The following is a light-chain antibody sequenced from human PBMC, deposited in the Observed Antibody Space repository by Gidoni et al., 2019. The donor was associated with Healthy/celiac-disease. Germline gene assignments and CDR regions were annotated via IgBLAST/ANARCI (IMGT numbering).Light chain of an antibody. CDR2: KAS. Sequence: DIQMTQSPSTLSASVGDRVTITCRARQSISSWLAWYQQKPGKAPNLLIYKASSLESGVPSRFSGRGSGTEFTLTISSLQPDDFATYYCQQYNSYSRTFGQGTKVEIK. J-gene: IGKJ1*01. CDR3: QQYNSYSRT. CDR1: QSISSW. V-gene: IGKV1-5*03.